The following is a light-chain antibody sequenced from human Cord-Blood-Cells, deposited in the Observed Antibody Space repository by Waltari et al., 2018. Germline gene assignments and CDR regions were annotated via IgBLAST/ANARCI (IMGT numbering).Light chain of an antibody. J-gene: IGKJ1*01. Sequence: EIAVAQSPASLAVSPGETATLSCRARPRVSSNLDGYQQTAGQDPSILYYGASTRATGIPASFSGSGSGTEFTLTISSLQSEDCAGYYCQQYNNWPPWTFGQGTKVEIK. CDR2: GAS. CDR3: QQYNNWPPWT. CDR1: PRVSSN. V-gene: IGKV3-15*01.